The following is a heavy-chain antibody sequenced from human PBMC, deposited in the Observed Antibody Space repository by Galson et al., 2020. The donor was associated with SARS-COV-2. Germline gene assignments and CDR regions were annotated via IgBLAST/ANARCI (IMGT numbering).Heavy chain of an antibody. D-gene: IGHD3-16*01. CDR2: ISYDGNNE. V-gene: IGHV3-30-3*01. Sequence: SLKISCAASQYAFTNYAMHWLRQAPGKGLEWVALISYDGNNEYFADSVKGRFTISSNTPNNTLYLQMNNLGIEETAVYYCATSASVWGGPLDYWGQGTLGTVSS. CDR1: QYAFTNYA. CDR3: ATSASVWGGPLDY. J-gene: IGHJ4*02.